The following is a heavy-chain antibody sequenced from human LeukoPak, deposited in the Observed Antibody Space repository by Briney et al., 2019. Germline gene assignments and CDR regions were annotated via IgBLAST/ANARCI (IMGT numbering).Heavy chain of an antibody. V-gene: IGHV3-30-3*01. J-gene: IGHJ4*02. CDR2: ISYDGSNK. D-gene: IGHD4-17*01. Sequence: GSSLRLSCAASGFTLSSYAMHWVRQAPGKGLEWVAVISYDGSNKYYADSVKGRFTISRDNSKNTLFLQMNSLRAEDTAVYYCARGTVTLDYWGQGTLVTVSS. CDR3: ARGTVTLDY. CDR1: GFTLSSYA.